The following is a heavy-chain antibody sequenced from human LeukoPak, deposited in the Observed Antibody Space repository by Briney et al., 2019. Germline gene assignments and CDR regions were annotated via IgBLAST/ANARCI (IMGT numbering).Heavy chain of an antibody. CDR3: ASIAAAGTGY. Sequence: PGGSLRLSCAASGFTFSSYGMPWVRQAPGKGLEWVAVISYDGSNKYYADSVKGRFTISRDNSKNTLYLQMNSLRAEDTAVYYCASIAAAGTGYWGQGTLVTVSS. D-gene: IGHD6-13*01. J-gene: IGHJ4*02. CDR1: GFTFSSYG. V-gene: IGHV3-30*03. CDR2: ISYDGSNK.